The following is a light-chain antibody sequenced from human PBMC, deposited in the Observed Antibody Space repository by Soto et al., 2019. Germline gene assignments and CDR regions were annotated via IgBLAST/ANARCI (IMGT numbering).Light chain of an antibody. Sequence: QSALTQPASVSGSPGQSITISCTGTSSDVGGYNYVSWYQQHPGKAPKLMIYEVSNRPSGVSNRFSGSKSGNTASLTISGLLAEDEADYYCSSYTSSSTPGVFGGGTKVTVL. CDR2: EVS. V-gene: IGLV2-14*01. CDR1: SSDVGGYNY. J-gene: IGLJ3*02. CDR3: SSYTSSSTPGV.